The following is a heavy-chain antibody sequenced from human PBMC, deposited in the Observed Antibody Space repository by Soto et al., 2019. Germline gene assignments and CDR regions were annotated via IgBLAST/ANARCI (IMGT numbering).Heavy chain of an antibody. Sequence: ASVKVSCKASGGTFSNYAINWVRQAPGQGLEWMGWIIAYHDNTNYAQKLQGRATMTTDTSTSTAYMELRSLRSDDTAVYYCARDLGMVHFDYWGQGTLVTVSS. D-gene: IGHD3-10*01. CDR2: IIAYHDNT. CDR1: GGTFSNYA. CDR3: ARDLGMVHFDY. V-gene: IGHV1-18*01. J-gene: IGHJ4*02.